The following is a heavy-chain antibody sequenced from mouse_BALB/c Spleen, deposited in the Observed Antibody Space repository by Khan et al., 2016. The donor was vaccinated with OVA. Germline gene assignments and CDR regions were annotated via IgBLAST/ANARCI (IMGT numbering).Heavy chain of an antibody. Sequence: EVELVESGGGLVQPGGSRKLSCAASGFTFSDYGMAWVRQAPGKGPEWVAFISDLAYTIYYADTVTGRFTISRENAKNTLSLEMSSLRSDYTAIYYCARGGGTAPCAYWGLGTLVTVSA. CDR1: GFTFSDYG. D-gene: IGHD1-2*01. CDR2: ISDLAYTI. V-gene: IGHV5-15*02. J-gene: IGHJ3*01. CDR3: ARGGGTAPCAY.